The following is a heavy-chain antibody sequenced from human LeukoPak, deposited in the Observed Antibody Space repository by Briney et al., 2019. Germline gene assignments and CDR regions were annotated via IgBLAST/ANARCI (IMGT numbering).Heavy chain of an antibody. D-gene: IGHD3-16*01. CDR2: IYYSGST. V-gene: IGHV4-39*01. CDR3: ARLIVTFGRESNGWFDP. J-gene: IGHJ5*02. Sequence: SETLSLTCTVSGGSISSSSYYWGWIRQPPGKGLEWIGSIYYSGSTYYIPSLKSRVTISVDTSKNQFSLKLSSVTAADTAVYYCARLIVTFGRESNGWFDPWGQGTLVTVSS. CDR1: GGSISSSSYY.